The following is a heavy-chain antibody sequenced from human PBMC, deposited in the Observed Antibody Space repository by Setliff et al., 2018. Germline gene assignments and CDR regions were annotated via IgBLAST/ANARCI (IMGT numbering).Heavy chain of an antibody. D-gene: IGHD3-9*01. J-gene: IGHJ3*01. CDR2: IIPIFHSP. CDR3: ARENLLTGPNTFDL. Sequence: SVKVSCKASGGTFNSYALSWVRQAPGQGLEWMGGIIPIFHSPNYAQSFQGRVAISADESTSSVFLELSSLRSEDTAVYYCARENLLTGPNTFDLWGPGTMVTVSS. V-gene: IGHV1-69*13. CDR1: GGTFNSYA.